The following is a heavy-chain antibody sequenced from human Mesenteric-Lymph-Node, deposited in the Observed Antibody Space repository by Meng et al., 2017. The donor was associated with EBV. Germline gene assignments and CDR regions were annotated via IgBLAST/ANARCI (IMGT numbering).Heavy chain of an antibody. J-gene: IGHJ4*02. Sequence: GELLEAGGGLVQPGGSLRLSCAASGFTFSSYAMSWVRQAPGKGLEWVSGISGSGGSTYYADSVKGRFTISRDNSKNTLYLQMNSLRAEDTAVYYCANGITPDYWGQGTLVTVSS. CDR1: GFTFSSYA. CDR2: ISGSGGST. D-gene: IGHD3-10*01. CDR3: ANGITPDY. V-gene: IGHV3-23*01.